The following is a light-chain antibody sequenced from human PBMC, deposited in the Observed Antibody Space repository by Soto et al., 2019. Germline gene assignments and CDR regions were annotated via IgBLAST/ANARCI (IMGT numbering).Light chain of an antibody. CDR1: QSVRGN. Sequence: EIVMTQSPANLSVSPGERATLSCRASQSVRGNLAWYQQKPGQSPRLLIYGASSRATGIPVRFSGSGSGTEFTLTISSLQSEDFAVYYCQQYNNWPFITFGQGTRLEIK. J-gene: IGKJ5*01. CDR3: QQYNNWPFIT. CDR2: GAS. V-gene: IGKV3-15*01.